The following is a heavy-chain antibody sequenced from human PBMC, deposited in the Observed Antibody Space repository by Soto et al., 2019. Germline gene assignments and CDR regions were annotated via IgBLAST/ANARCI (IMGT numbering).Heavy chain of an antibody. CDR3: AKGHCTSCYAARYYYYYYMDV. J-gene: IGHJ6*03. D-gene: IGHD2-2*01. CDR2: ISGSGGST. Sequence: GGSLRLSCAASGFTFSSYAMSWVRQAPGKGLEWVSAISGSGGSTYYADSVKGRFTISRDNSKNTLYLQMNSLRAEDTAVYYCAKGHCTSCYAARYYYYYYMDVWGKGTTVTVSS. CDR1: GFTFSSYA. V-gene: IGHV3-23*01.